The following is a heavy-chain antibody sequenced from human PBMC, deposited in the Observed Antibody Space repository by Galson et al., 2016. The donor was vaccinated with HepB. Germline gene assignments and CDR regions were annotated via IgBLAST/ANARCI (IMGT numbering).Heavy chain of an antibody. V-gene: IGHV3-43*01. CDR3: AKAKGRGRENLWLPFSDY. J-gene: IGHJ4*02. CDR2: ISPDGAGT. CDR1: GFNFDDYT. Sequence: SLRLSCAGSGFNFDDYTMHWVRQVAGAGLEWVSLISPDGAGTYYAESVKGRFTISRDNSKHSLFMQMGSLTVEDTGFYYCAKAKGRGRENLWLPFSDYWGQGSPVTVSS. D-gene: IGHD5-12*01.